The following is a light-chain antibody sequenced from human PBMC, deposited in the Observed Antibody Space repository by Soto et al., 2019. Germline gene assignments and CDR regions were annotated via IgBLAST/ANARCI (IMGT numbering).Light chain of an antibody. CDR3: AAWDSSVNAL. V-gene: IGLV1-44*01. CDR2: LNG. Sequence: QTLRPKSASVSATPGQRVNISCSVSFHNIGHNAVNWYHQLPGAARKLLVYLNGQRPSGVPDRFSDSKSGTCAFLAISGRHSEDEADCYCAAWDSSVNALLGNGTQ. CDR1: FHNIGHNA. J-gene: IGLJ1*01.